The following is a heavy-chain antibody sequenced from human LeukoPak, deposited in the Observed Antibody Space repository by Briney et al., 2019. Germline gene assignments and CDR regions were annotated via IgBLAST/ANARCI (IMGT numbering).Heavy chain of an antibody. CDR1: GFTFSNYA. Sequence: PGGSLRLSCAASGFTFSNYAMSWVRQAPGKGLEWVSGISGSGGSTYYADSVKGRFTISRDNPKNTLYLQMNSLRAEDTAVYYCAKAGGYYPYYFDCWGQGTLVIVSS. CDR3: AKAGGYYPYYFDC. V-gene: IGHV3-23*01. CDR2: ISGSGGST. D-gene: IGHD3-22*01. J-gene: IGHJ4*02.